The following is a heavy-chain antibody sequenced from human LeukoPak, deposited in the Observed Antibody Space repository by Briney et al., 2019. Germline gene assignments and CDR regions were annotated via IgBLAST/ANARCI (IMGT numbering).Heavy chain of an antibody. V-gene: IGHV4-30-2*01. CDR3: ARGAVVTLDY. CDR1: GGSISSGGYS. Sequence: SETLSLTCAVSGGSISSGGYSWSWIRQPPGKGLEWIGYIYHSGSTYYNPSLKSRVTISVDRSKNQFSLKLSSVTAADTAVYYCARGAVVTLDYWGQGTLVTVSS. J-gene: IGHJ4*02. CDR2: IYHSGST. D-gene: IGHD4-23*01.